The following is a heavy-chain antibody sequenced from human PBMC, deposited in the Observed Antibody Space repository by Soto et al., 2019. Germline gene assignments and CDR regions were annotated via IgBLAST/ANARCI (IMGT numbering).Heavy chain of an antibody. Sequence: SETLSLTCTVSGGSISSYYWSWIRQPAGKGLEWIGRIYTSGSTNYNPSLKSRVTMSVDTSKNQFSLKLSSVTAADTAVYYCARAPEGYRSGGSCYSAYDYWGQGTLVTVSS. D-gene: IGHD2-15*01. J-gene: IGHJ4*02. CDR2: IYTSGST. CDR1: GGSISSYY. V-gene: IGHV4-4*07. CDR3: ARAPEGYRSGGSCYSAYDY.